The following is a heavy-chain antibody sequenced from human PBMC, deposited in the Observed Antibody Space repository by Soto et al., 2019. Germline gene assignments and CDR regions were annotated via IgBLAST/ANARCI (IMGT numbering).Heavy chain of an antibody. CDR2: INPNSGGT. D-gene: IGHD3-3*01. J-gene: IGHJ5*02. CDR3: ARVRFLEWLSEVNAFDP. Sequence: GASVKVSCKASGYTFTGYYMHWVRQAPGQGLEGMGWINPNSGGTNYAQKFQGRVTMTRDTSISTAYMELSRLRSDDTAVYYCARVRFLEWLSEVNAFDPWGQGSQVTVSS. V-gene: IGHV1-2*02. CDR1: GYTFTGYY.